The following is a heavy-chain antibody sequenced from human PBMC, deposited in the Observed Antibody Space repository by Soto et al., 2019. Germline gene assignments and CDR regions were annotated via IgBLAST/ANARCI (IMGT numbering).Heavy chain of an antibody. V-gene: IGHV3-23*01. CDR2: ITDNGGYT. D-gene: IGHD2-15*01. CDR3: ATNFRDCPKSACYFS. Sequence: EVQLLESGGGLVQPGGSLRLSCAASGLTFSSSVMPWVRQVPGKGLEWVSVITDNGGYTSYPDSVKGRFTVSRDNSKNTVFLQMNSLGAEDTAIYYCATNFRDCPKSACYFSWGQGTLVTVAS. J-gene: IGHJ4*02. CDR1: GLTFSSSV.